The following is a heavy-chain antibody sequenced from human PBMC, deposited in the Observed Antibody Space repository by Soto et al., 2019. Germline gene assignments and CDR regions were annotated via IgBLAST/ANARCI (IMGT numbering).Heavy chain of an antibody. V-gene: IGHV4-4*07. D-gene: IGHD6-19*01. J-gene: IGHJ5*02. CDR1: GGSISSYY. Sequence: QVQLQESGPGLVKPSETLSLTCTVSGGSISSYYWSWIRQPAGKGLEWIGRIYTSGSTNYNPSLKSRVTMSVDTSKNQFSVKLSSVTAADTAVYYCASHRSSGWFNWFDPWGQGTLVTVSS. CDR2: IYTSGST. CDR3: ASHRSSGWFNWFDP.